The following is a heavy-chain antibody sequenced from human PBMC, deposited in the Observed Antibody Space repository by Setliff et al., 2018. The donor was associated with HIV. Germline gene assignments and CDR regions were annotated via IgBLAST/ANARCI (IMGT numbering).Heavy chain of an antibody. CDR1: GGSLSGYY. J-gene: IGHJ4*02. Sequence: PSETLSLTCAVYGGSLSGYYWGWIRQSPGKGLEWIGEINHSGSTNYNPSLKSRVTISVDTSKNQFSLMLDSVTAADTAVYYCARNSQKGIQPLLLASWGPGTLVTVSS. CDR2: INHSGST. CDR3: ARNSQKGIQPLLLAS. D-gene: IGHD1-1*01. V-gene: IGHV4-34*01.